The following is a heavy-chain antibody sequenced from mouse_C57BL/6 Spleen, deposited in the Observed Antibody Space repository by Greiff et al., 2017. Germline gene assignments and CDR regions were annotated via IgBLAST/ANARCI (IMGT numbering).Heavy chain of an antibody. Sequence: EVQLQQSGPGLVKPSQSLSLTCSVTGYSITSGYYWNWIRQFPGNKLEWMGYISYDGSNNYNPSLKNRISITRDTSKNQFFLKLNSVTTEDTATYYCARNDGYYEDWYFDVWGTGTTVTVSS. CDR1: GYSITSGYY. CDR3: ARNDGYYEDWYFDV. CDR2: ISYDGSN. V-gene: IGHV3-6*01. J-gene: IGHJ1*03. D-gene: IGHD2-3*01.